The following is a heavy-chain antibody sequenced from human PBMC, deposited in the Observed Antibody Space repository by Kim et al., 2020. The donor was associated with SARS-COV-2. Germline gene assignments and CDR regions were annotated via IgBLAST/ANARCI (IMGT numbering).Heavy chain of an antibody. J-gene: IGHJ3*02. D-gene: IGHD6-13*01. Sequence: YSADSVKGRFTISRDNAKNSLYPQMNSLRAEDTAVYYCATLSWYDAFDIWGQGTMVTVSS. CDR3: ATLSWYDAFDI. V-gene: IGHV3-21*01.